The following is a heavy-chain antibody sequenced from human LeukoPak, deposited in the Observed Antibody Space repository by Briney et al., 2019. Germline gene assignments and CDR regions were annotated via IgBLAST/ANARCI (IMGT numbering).Heavy chain of an antibody. J-gene: IGHJ6*03. CDR2: IYYSGST. D-gene: IGHD3-3*01. Sequence: SETLSLTCTVSGGSISSSSYYWGWIRQPPGKGLEWIGSIYYSGSTYYNPSLKSRVTISVDTSKNQFSLKLSSVTAADTAVYYCATSNPGLRFLEWLKPPGYYYYYMDVWGKGTTVTVSS. V-gene: IGHV4-39*07. CDR3: ATSNPGLRFLEWLKPPGYYYYYMDV. CDR1: GGSISSSSYY.